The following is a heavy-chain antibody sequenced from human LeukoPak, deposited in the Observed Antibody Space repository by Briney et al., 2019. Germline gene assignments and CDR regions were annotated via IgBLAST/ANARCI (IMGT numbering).Heavy chain of an antibody. CDR3: ARDAEQQLGGDY. Sequence: SVKVSCKASGGTFSSYAISWVRQAPGQGLEWMGGIIPIFGTANYAQKFQGRVTITADKSTSTAYMELSSLRSEDTAVYYCARDAEQQLGGDYWGQGTLVTVSS. CDR1: GGTFSSYA. D-gene: IGHD6-13*01. J-gene: IGHJ4*02. V-gene: IGHV1-69*06. CDR2: IIPIFGTA.